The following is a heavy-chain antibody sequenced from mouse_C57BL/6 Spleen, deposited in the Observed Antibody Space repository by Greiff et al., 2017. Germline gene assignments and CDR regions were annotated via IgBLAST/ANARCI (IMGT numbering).Heavy chain of an antibody. J-gene: IGHJ2*01. CDR2: INPNNGGT. CDR1: GYTFTDYY. D-gene: IGHD1-1*01. Sequence: EVQLQQSGPELVKPGASVKISCKASGYTFTDYYMNWVKQSHGKSLEWIGDINPNNGGTSYNQKFKGKATLTVDKSSSTAHMELRSLTSEDSAVYYCASYYYGSSYCFDYWGQGTTLTVSS. CDR3: ASYYYGSSYCFDY. V-gene: IGHV1-26*01.